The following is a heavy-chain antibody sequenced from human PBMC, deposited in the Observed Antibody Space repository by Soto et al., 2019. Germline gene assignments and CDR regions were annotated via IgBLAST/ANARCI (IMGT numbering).Heavy chain of an antibody. CDR2: ISSNGGST. J-gene: IGHJ4*02. CDR1: GFTFSSYA. D-gene: IGHD4-17*01. CDR3: AREHTVTTGYGPDY. V-gene: IGHV3-64*01. Sequence: GGSLRLSCAASGFTFSSYAMHWVRQAPGKGLEYVSAISSNGGSTYYANSVKGRFTISRDNSKNTLYLQMGSLRAEDMAVYYCAREHTVTTGYGPDYWGQGTLVTVSS.